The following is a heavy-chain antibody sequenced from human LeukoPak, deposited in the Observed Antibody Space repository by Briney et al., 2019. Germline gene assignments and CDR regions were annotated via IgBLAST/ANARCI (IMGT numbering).Heavy chain of an antibody. CDR3: ARRISVTGREFDY. D-gene: IGHD2-21*01. CDR2: IYAGNSDT. V-gene: IGHV5-51*01. Sequence: GESLKISCKGLGYNFATYWIAWVRQMPGKGLEWMAIIYAGNSDTRYSPSFQGQVTISADKSISTAYLQWSSLKASDTAMYYCARRISVTGREFDYWGQGTLVTVSS. J-gene: IGHJ4*02. CDR1: GYNFATYW.